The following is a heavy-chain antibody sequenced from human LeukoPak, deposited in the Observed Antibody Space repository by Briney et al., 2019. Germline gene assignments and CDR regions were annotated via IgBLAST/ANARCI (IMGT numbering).Heavy chain of an antibody. CDR1: GGSISSSSSY. V-gene: IGHV4-61*01. Sequence: KPSETLSLTCTVSGGSISSSSSYWSWIRQPPGKGLEWIGYIYYSGSTNYNPSLKSRVTISVDTSKNQFSLKLSSVTAADTAVYYCARGVKDGYNYGDWYFDLWGRGTLVTVSS. CDR3: ARGVKDGYNYGDWYFDL. J-gene: IGHJ2*01. CDR2: IYYSGST. D-gene: IGHD5-24*01.